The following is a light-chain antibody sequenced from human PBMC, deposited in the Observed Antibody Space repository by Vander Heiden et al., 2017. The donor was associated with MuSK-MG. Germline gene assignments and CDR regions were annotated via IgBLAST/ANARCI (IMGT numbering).Light chain of an antibody. CDR1: QTINNN. V-gene: IGKV3-15*01. CDR2: GAS. CDR3: QQYNNWPYT. J-gene: IGKJ2*01. Sequence: EKVMTQSPPTLSVSPGERATLFCRASQTINNNLAWYQQRPGQAPRLLIYGASTRATGIPARFSGSGSGTEFTLTITSLQSEDIAIYYCQQYNNWPYTFGQGTRLEIK.